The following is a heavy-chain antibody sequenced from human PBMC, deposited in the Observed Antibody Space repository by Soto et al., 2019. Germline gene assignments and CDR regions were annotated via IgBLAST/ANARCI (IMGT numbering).Heavy chain of an antibody. V-gene: IGHV3-23*01. CDR1: GFTFSSYA. J-gene: IGHJ6*02. CDR3: AKGQGSYWWVDYYGMDV. CDR2: ISGSGGST. D-gene: IGHD3-10*01. Sequence: GGSLRLSCAASGFTFSSYAMSWVRQAPGKGLEWVSAISGSGGSTYYADSVKGRFTISRDNSKNTLYLQMNSLRAEDTAVYYCAKGQGSYWWVDYYGMDVWGQGTTVTVSS.